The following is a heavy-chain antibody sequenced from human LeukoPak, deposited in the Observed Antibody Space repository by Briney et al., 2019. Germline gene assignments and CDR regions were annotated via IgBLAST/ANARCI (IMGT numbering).Heavy chain of an antibody. V-gene: IGHV1-2*02. CDR1: GYTFTGYY. Sequence: ASVKVSCKASGYTFTGYYMHWVRQAPGRGLEWMGWINPNSGGTNYAQKFQGRVTMTRDTSISTAYMELSRLRSDDTAVYYCARTFGNSWELFFDYWGQGTLVTVSS. D-gene: IGHD1-26*01. J-gene: IGHJ4*02. CDR2: INPNSGGT. CDR3: ARTFGNSWELFFDY.